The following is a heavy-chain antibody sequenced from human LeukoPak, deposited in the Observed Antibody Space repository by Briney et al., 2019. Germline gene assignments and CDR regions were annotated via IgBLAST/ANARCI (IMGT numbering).Heavy chain of an antibody. J-gene: IGHJ4*02. CDR3: VRDYSNFVQGD. V-gene: IGHV4-39*02. CDR2: IYSGGET. D-gene: IGHD4-11*01. Sequence: SLETLSLTCTVSGDSISSSHYYWGWIRQSPGKGLEWIGSIYSGGETHYNPSLNSRVTIFLDTSKNRFSLNLISVTATDTAVYYCVRDYSNFVQGDWGQGTLVTVSS. CDR1: GDSISSSHYY.